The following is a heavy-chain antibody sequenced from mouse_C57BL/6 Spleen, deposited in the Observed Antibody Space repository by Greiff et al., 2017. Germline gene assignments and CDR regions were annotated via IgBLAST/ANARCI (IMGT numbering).Heavy chain of an antibody. CDR2: ISSGSSTI. CDR3: ARNYGYAMDY. CDR1: GFTFSDYG. J-gene: IGHJ4*01. D-gene: IGHD1-1*01. V-gene: IGHV5-17*01. Sequence: DVKLVESGGGLVKPGGSLKLSCAASGFTFSDYGMHWVRQAPEKGLEWVAYISSGSSTIYYADTVKGRFTISRDNAKNTLFLQMTSRRSEDTAMYYCARNYGYAMDYWGQGTSVTVSS.